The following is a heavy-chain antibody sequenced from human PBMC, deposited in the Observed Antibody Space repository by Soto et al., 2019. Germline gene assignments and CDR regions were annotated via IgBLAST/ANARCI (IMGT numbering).Heavy chain of an antibody. CDR3: ARGLGARNYYYYYGMDV. V-gene: IGHV4-34*01. J-gene: IGHJ6*02. Sequence: SETLSLTCAVYGGSFSGYYWSWIRQPPGKGLEWIGEINHSGSTNYNPSLKSRVTISVDTSKNQFSLKLSSVTAADTAVYYCARGLGARNYYYYYGMDVWGQGTTVTVS. D-gene: IGHD1-26*01. CDR2: INHSGST. CDR1: GGSFSGYY.